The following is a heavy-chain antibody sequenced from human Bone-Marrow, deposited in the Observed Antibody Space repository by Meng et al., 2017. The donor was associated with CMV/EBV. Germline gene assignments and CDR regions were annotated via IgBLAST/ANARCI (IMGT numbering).Heavy chain of an antibody. D-gene: IGHD2-2*01. CDR2: VIPVIGLV. CDR1: GGTFSSHA. J-gene: IGHJ3*02. V-gene: IGHV1-69*10. CDR3: ARAPSNQLLNGFDM. Sequence: SVKVSCKTSGGTFSSHAISWVRQAPGQGLEWMGGVIPVIGLVHYAQKFQGRVRITADKSTRTGYMELISLRSEDTAAYYCARAPSNQLLNGFDMWGQGTMVTVSS.